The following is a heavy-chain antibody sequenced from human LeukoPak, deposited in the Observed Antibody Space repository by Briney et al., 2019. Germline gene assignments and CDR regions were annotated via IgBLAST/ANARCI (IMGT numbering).Heavy chain of an antibody. J-gene: IGHJ6*02. CDR2: ISGDGGST. D-gene: IGHD2-2*01. CDR3: AKDTLGYCSSTSCYAGDYYYGMDV. Sequence: GGSLRLSCAASGFTFDDYAMHCVRQAPGKGLEWVSLISGDGGSTYYADSVKVRFTISRDNSKNSLYLQMNSLRTEDTALYYCAKDTLGYCSSTSCYAGDYYYGMDVWGQGTTVTVSS. V-gene: IGHV3-43*02. CDR1: GFTFDDYA.